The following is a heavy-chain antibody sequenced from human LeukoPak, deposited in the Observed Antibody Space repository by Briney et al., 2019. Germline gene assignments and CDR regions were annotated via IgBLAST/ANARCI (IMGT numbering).Heavy chain of an antibody. D-gene: IGHD2-15*01. CDR3: AKQYVVVAAPDY. CDR1: GFTFSSYG. Sequence: GGSLRLSCAASGFTFSSYGMHWVRQAPGKGLEWVSAISGSGGSTYYADSVKGRFTISRDNSKNTLYLQMNSLRAEDTAVYYCAKQYVVVAAPDYWGQGTLVTVSS. V-gene: IGHV3-23*01. CDR2: ISGSGGST. J-gene: IGHJ4*02.